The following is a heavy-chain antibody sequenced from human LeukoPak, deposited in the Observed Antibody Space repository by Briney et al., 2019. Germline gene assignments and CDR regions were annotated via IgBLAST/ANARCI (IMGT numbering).Heavy chain of an antibody. D-gene: IGHD3-22*01. CDR2: INWYGGST. Sequence: GGSLRLSCASSGFTFDDYGMSWVRPAPGKGLEWVSGINWYGGSTGYADSVKGRFTISRDNAKNSLYLQMNSLRAEDTALYCCARYDSSGPTTFDYWGQGTLVTASS. CDR3: ARYDSSGPTTFDY. J-gene: IGHJ4*02. V-gene: IGHV3-20*04. CDR1: GFTFDDYG.